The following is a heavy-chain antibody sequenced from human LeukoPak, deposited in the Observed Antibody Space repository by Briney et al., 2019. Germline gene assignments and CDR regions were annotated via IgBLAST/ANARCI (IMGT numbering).Heavy chain of an antibody. CDR1: GGSISSSNW. Sequence: SGTLSLTCAVSGGSISSSNWWSWVRQPPGKGLEWIGEIYHSGSTNYNPSLKSRVTISVDKSKNQFSLKLSSVTAADTAVYYCARRPRCSSTSCYRRGYYYGMDVWGQGTTVTVSS. CDR3: ARRPRCSSTSCYRRGYYYGMDV. D-gene: IGHD2-2*01. J-gene: IGHJ6*02. V-gene: IGHV4-4*02. CDR2: IYHSGST.